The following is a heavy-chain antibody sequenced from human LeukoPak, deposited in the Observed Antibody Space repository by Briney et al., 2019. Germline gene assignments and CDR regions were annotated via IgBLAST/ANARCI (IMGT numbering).Heavy chain of an antibody. CDR3: ARLVPAAILDY. J-gene: IGHJ4*02. D-gene: IGHD2-2*02. V-gene: IGHV4-38-2*01. CDR2: IYHSGST. CDR1: GYSIRSGYL. Sequence: SETLSLTCAVSGYSIRSGYLWGWIRQPPGKGLEWIGSIYHSGSTYYNPSLKSRVTISVDTSKNQFSLKLSSVTAADTAVYYCARLVPAAILDYWGQGTLVTVSS.